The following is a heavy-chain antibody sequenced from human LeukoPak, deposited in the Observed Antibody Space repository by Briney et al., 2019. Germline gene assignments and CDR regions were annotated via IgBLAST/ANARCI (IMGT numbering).Heavy chain of an antibody. CDR2: IKQDGSEL. Sequence: GGSLRLSCAASGFTFSDYWMSWVRQAPGKGLEWVANIKQDGSELYYVDSVKGRFTISRDNAKNSLYLQMNSLRAEDTAVYYCARDKVVGATYFDYWGQGTLVTVSS. V-gene: IGHV3-7*01. CDR3: ARDKVVGATYFDY. D-gene: IGHD1-26*01. J-gene: IGHJ4*02. CDR1: GFTFSDYW.